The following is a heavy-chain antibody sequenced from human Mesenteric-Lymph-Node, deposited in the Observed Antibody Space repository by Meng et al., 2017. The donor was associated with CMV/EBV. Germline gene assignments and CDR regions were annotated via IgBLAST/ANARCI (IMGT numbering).Heavy chain of an antibody. CDR3: VGEVGGRDFKN. D-gene: IGHD2/OR15-2a*01. CDR1: GFSVSSSY. V-gene: IGHV3-66*03. J-gene: IGHJ4*02. CDR2: NQTCGST. Sequence: GGSLRLSCAASGFSVSSSYMSWVRQAPGKGLEWVSVNQTCGSTYYADSVKGRFTISRDNSENTLYLQMSSLTADDTALYYCVGEVGGRDFKNWGQGTLVTVSS.